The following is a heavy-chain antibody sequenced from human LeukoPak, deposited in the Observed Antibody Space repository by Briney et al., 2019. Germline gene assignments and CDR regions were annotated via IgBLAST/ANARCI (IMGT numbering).Heavy chain of an antibody. CDR2: IRSKAYGGTT. V-gene: IGHV3-49*04. J-gene: IGHJ4*02. Sequence: GGSLRLSCTASGFTFGDYAMSWVRQAPGKGLEWVGFIRSKAYGGTTEYAASVKGRFTISRDDSKSNAYLQMNSLKTEDTAVYYCTRAGGGSSWFPAFFDYWGQGTLVTVSS. CDR1: GFTFGDYA. CDR3: TRAGGGSSWFPAFFDY. D-gene: IGHD6-13*01.